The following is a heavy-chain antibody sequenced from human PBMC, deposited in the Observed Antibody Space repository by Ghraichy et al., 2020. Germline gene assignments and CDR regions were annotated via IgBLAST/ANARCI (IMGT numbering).Heavy chain of an antibody. D-gene: IGHD5-18*01. CDR3: ARGMDRYGLLDY. CDR2: TSYDGGYK. Sequence: GGSLRLSCVGSKFTFNTYGMHWVRQGPGKGLEWVAGTSYDGGYKAYADSVKDRFTISRDNAKNTLYLQMNALTSEDTAVYYCARGMDRYGLLDYWGKGTLVTVSA. CDR1: KFTFNTYG. V-gene: IGHV3-30*03. J-gene: IGHJ4*02.